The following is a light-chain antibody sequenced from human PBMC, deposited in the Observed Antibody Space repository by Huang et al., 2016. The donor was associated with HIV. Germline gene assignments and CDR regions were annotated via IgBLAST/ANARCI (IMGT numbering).Light chain of an antibody. CDR2: EIS. V-gene: IGKV1-5*03. CDR3: QYGET. CDR1: QNISSW. Sequence: DIQMTQSPSTLAAFVGDRLTTTCRARQNISSWLAWYQQKPGKAPRLLIYEISSLESGVPSRFSGSGSGTEFTLTISSLQPDDIGTYYCQYGETFGQGSKVEVK. J-gene: IGKJ1*01.